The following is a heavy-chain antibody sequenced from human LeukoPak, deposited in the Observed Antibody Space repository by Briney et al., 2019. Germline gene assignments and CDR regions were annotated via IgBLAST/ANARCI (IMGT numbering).Heavy chain of an antibody. V-gene: IGHV5-51*01. CDR1: GYSFTSYW. D-gene: IGHD3-22*01. CDR2: IYPGDSDT. CDR3: ARAGDSSGYYYHS. J-gene: IGHJ4*02. Sequence: GESLKISCKGSGYSFTSYWIGWVRQMPGKGLEWIGIIYPGDSDTRYSPSFQGQVTTSADKSISTAYLQWSSLKASDTAMYYCARAGDSSGYYYHSWGQGTLVTVSS.